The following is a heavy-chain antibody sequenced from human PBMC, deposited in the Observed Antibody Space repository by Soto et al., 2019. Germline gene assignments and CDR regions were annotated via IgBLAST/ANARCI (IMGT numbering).Heavy chain of an antibody. CDR1: GFTFSSYG. CDR3: ARGGVWYFDL. V-gene: IGHV3-33*01. Sequence: QVQLVESGGGVVQPGRSLRLSCAASGFTFSSYGMHWVRQAPGKGLEWVAVIWYDGSNKYYADSVKGRFTISRDNSKNTLYLQINSLRAEDTAVYYCARGGVWYFDLWGRGTLVTVSS. J-gene: IGHJ2*01. CDR2: IWYDGSNK. D-gene: IGHD3-16*01.